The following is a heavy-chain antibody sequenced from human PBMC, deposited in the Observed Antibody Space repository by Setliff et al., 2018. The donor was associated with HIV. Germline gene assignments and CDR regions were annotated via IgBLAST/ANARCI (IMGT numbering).Heavy chain of an antibody. CDR2: AYHSRTK. D-gene: IGHD4-17*01. Sequence: SETLSLTCAVSGDSISRAYYWAWHRQSPGKGLEWIGSAYHSRTKYYNPSLNSRVTISVDTSKNQFSLNLRSVTASDTAVYYCARGPYGDPWKLFDPWVQGLLVTVSS. CDR3: ARGPYGDPWKLFDP. CDR1: GDSISRAYY. V-gene: IGHV4-38-2*01. J-gene: IGHJ5*02.